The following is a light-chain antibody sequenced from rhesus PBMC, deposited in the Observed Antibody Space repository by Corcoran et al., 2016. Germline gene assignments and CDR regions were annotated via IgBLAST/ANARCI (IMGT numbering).Light chain of an antibody. CDR3: QHNYGTLT. V-gene: IGKV1-74*01. J-gene: IGKJ3*01. CDR1: ENVKNF. Sequence: DIQMTQSPSSLSASVGDRVTITCRASENVKNFLNWYQQKPGKAPKLLINKASTLQSGFPSRCSGSGSGTDYTFPLSSLQSEDVATYYCQHNYGTLTFGPGTKLDIK. CDR2: KAS.